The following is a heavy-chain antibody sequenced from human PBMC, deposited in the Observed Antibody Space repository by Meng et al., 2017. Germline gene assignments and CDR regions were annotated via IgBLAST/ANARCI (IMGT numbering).Heavy chain of an antibody. V-gene: IGHV3-30*01. CDR2: ISYDGSNK. Sequence: SWAASGFTFSTYPIHWVRQAPGKGLEWVAVISYDGSNKYYADSVKGRFTISRDNSKNTLYLQMNSLRAEDTAVYYCARDSHIPTGKVVVEAAQDFDDWGQGTLVTVS. J-gene: IGHJ4*02. D-gene: IGHD2-15*01. CDR3: ARDSHIPTGKVVVEAAQDFDD. CDR1: GFTFSTYP.